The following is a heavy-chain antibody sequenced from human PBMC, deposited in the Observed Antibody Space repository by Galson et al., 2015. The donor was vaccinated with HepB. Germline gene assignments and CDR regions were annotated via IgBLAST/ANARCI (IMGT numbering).Heavy chain of an antibody. CDR3: ARDRVAQGDYYYYGMDV. Sequence: SLRLSCAASGFTVSSYSMNWVRQAPGKGLEWVSYISSSSSTIYYADSVKGRFTISRDNAKNSLCLQMNSLRAEDTAVYYCARDRVAQGDYYYYGMDVWGQGTTVTVSS. CDR1: GFTVSSYS. CDR2: ISSSSSTI. D-gene: IGHD2-15*01. J-gene: IGHJ6*02. V-gene: IGHV3-48*04.